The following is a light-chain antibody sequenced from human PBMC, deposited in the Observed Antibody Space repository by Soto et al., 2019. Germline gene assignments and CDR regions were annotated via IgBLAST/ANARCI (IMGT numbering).Light chain of an antibody. CDR3: SSYTSSDIPYV. CDR1: SSDVGGYNY. J-gene: IGLJ1*01. CDR2: EVN. V-gene: IGLV2-14*01. Sequence: QSALTQAASVSGSPGQSITISCTGTSSDVGGYNYVSWYQQHPGKAPKLMIYEVNNRPSGVSHRFSGSKSGSTASLTISGLQAEDEADYFCSSYTSSDIPYVFGSGTKLTVL.